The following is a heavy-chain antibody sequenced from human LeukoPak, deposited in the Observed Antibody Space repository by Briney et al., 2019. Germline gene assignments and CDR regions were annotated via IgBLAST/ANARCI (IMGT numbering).Heavy chain of an antibody. CDR3: ARGSPPRRNYDSRGYYSYYFDY. CDR1: GYTFTSYG. Sequence: ASVKVSCKAPGYTFTSYGISWVRQAPGQGLEWMGWISAYNGNTHYAQKLQGRVTMTTDTSTSTVYMELRSLRSDDMAVYYCARGSPPRRNYDSRGYYSYYFDYWGQGTLVTVSS. J-gene: IGHJ4*02. D-gene: IGHD3-22*01. V-gene: IGHV1-18*03. CDR2: ISAYNGNT.